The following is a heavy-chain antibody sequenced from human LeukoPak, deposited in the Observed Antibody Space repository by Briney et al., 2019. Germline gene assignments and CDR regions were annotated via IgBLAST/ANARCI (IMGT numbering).Heavy chain of an antibody. D-gene: IGHD1-26*01. Sequence: GGSLRLSCVASGFTFSTYWMHWVRQAPGKGLLWVSRLSGDGSSTKYADSLKGRFTISRDNAKNSLYLQINSLRAEDTAVYYCARDQSSGNYFYPFDYWGQGTLVTVSS. CDR2: LSGDGSST. J-gene: IGHJ4*02. CDR1: GFTFSTYW. V-gene: IGHV3-74*03. CDR3: ARDQSSGNYFYPFDY.